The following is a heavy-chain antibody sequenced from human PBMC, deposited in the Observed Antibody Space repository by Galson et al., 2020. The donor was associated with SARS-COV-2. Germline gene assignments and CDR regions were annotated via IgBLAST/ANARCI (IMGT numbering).Heavy chain of an antibody. CDR1: GFTFRSYG. CDR3: ANFDGGSYSFDY. Sequence: TGGSLRLSCAASGFTFRSYGMHWVRQAPGKGLEWVAVVSYDGSNKDYADFVKGRYTISRDNSKNTLYLQMNSLRAEDTAVYYCANFDGGSYSFDYWGQGARFTVSS. D-gene: IGHD3-10*01. CDR2: VSYDGSNK. V-gene: IGHV3-30*18. J-gene: IGHJ4*02.